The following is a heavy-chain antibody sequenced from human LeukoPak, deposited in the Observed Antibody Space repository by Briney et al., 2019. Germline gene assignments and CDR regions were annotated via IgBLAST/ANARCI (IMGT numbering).Heavy chain of an antibody. CDR1: GFTVRSYD. CDR3: ARELGIEGYWYFDL. J-gene: IGHJ2*01. CDR2: ISTASNP. D-gene: IGHD7-27*01. Sequence: GGSLRLSCAASGFTVRSYDMHWVRQVAGKGLEWVSAISTASNPHYAASVQGRFTISRANAENSLYLQMNSLSAEDTAVYYCARELGIEGYWYFDLWGRGTLVTVSS. V-gene: IGHV3-13*05.